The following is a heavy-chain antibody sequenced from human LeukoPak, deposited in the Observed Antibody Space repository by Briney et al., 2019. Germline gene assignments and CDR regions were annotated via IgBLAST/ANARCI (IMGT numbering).Heavy chain of an antibody. CDR1: GGSFSGYY. Sequence: PSETLSLTCAVYGGSFSGYYWSWIRQPPGKGLVWIGEINHSGSTNYNPSLKSRVTIPVDTSKNQFSLQLNSVTPEDTAVYYCARARTWSGYYMIYYYYGMDVWGQGATVTVSS. V-gene: IGHV4-34*01. CDR3: ARARTWSGYYMIYYYYGMDV. D-gene: IGHD3-3*01. CDR2: INHSGST. J-gene: IGHJ6*02.